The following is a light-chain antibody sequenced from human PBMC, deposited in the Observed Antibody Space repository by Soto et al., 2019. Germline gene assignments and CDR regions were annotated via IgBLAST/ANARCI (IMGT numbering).Light chain of an antibody. CDR1: SGSIASNY. V-gene: IGLV6-57*04. CDR3: QSYDSSNTGL. Sequence: NFMLTQPHSVSESPGKTVTISCTRSSGSIASNYVQWYQQRPGSAPTTVIYEDNQRPSGVPDRFSGSIDSSSNSASLTISGLKTEDEADYYCQSYDSSNTGLLGNGTKVT. J-gene: IGLJ1*01. CDR2: EDN.